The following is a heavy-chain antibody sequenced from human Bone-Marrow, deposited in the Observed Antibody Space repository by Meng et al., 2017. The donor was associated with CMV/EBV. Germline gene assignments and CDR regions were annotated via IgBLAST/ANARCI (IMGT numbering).Heavy chain of an antibody. V-gene: IGHV4-39*07. J-gene: IGHJ4*02. CDR1: GGSISSSSYY. Sequence: CTVTGGSISSSSYYWGWIRQPPGKGLEWIGSIYYSGSTYYNPSLKSRVTISVNTSKNQFSLKLSSVTAADTAVYYCARGIAMIGGFDYWGQGTLVTVS. D-gene: IGHD3-22*01. CDR2: IYYSGST. CDR3: ARGIAMIGGFDY.